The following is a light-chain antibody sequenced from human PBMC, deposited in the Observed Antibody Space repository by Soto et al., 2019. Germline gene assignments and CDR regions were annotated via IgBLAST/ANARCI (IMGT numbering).Light chain of an antibody. J-gene: IGLJ2*01. CDR2: GNS. Sequence: QSVLTQPPSVSGAPGQRVTISCTGSSSNIGAGYDVHWYQQLPGTAPKLPIYGNSNRPSGVPDRFSGSKSGTSASLAITGLQAEDEADYYCQSYDSSDVVFGGGTKLTVL. CDR3: QSYDSSDVV. V-gene: IGLV1-40*01. CDR1: SSNIGAGYD.